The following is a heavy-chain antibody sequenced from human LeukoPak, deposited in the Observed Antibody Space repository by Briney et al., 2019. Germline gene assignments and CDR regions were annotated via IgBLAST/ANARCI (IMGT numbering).Heavy chain of an antibody. D-gene: IGHD5-12*01. V-gene: IGHV3-7*01. CDR2: LNQDGSET. CDR1: GFTFSSYW. J-gene: IGHJ4*02. CDR3: ARGAIKLGPLDY. Sequence: GGSLRLSCAASGFTFSSYWMTWVRQAPGKGLEWVVSLNQDGSETSSLGSVRGRFTISRDNAKNSLFLHMDSLRAEDTAVYFCARGAIKLGPLDYWGRGALVAVSS.